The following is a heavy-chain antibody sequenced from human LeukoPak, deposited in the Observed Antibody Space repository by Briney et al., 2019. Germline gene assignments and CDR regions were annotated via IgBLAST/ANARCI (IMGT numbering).Heavy chain of an antibody. V-gene: IGHV3-30*04. CDR3: ARAGYGSGSYYADY. D-gene: IGHD3-10*01. Sequence: GGSLRLSCAASGFTFSSYAMHWVRQAPGKGLEWVAVISYDGSNKYYADSVKGRFTISRDNSKNTLYLQMNSLRAEDTAVYYCARAGYGSGSYYADYWGQGTLVTVSS. J-gene: IGHJ4*02. CDR2: ISYDGSNK. CDR1: GFTFSSYA.